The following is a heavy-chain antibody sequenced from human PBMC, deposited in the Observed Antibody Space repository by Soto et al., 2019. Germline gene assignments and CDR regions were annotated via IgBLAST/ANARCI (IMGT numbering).Heavy chain of an antibody. V-gene: IGHV4-39*01. CDR1: GGSFSSNNAY. Sequence: SETLSLTCTVSGGSFSSNNAYWAWIRQPPGKGLEWIGTVHYIGTTYYNPSLKSRVTMSVDTSNNQFSLKLHSVTAADTAVYYCGRQPAECLFTFWYYDPWAGGIRVT. CDR2: VHYIGTT. D-gene: IGHD3-3*01. J-gene: IGHJ5*02. CDR3: GRQPAECLFTFWYYDP.